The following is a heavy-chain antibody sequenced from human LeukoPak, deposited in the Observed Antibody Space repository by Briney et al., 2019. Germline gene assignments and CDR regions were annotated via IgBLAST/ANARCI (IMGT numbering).Heavy chain of an antibody. J-gene: IGHJ4*02. Sequence: SETLSLTCAVYGESLSKYYWTWIRQSPGKGLEWIGEINHRGSTNLNPSLKSRVTLSVDTSKHQFSLKLTSVTAADAAVYYCASSVGSTDYWGQGTLVTVSS. CDR3: ASSVGSTDY. CDR1: GESLSKYY. CDR2: INHRGST. V-gene: IGHV4-34*01. D-gene: IGHD1-26*01.